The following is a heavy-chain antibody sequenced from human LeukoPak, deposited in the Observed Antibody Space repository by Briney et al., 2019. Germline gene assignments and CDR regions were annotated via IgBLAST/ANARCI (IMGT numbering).Heavy chain of an antibody. V-gene: IGHV4-59*08. Sequence: SETLSLTCTVSGGSISSYYWSWIRQPPGKGLEWIGYIYYSGSTNYNPSFKSRVTISVDTSKNQFSLKLSSVTAADTAVYYCARRYSSYDYDAFDIWGQGTMVTVSS. CDR2: IYYSGST. J-gene: IGHJ3*02. CDR3: ARRYSSYDYDAFDI. D-gene: IGHD5-12*01. CDR1: GGSISSYY.